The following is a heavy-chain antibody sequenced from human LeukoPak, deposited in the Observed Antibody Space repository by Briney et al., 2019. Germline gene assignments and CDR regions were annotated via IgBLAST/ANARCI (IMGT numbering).Heavy chain of an antibody. D-gene: IGHD6-19*01. Sequence: PGGSLRLSCAVSGFTFSSYSMNWVRQAPGKGLEWVSSISSSGSYIYYADSVKGRFTVSRDNAKNSLYLQMNSLRAEDTAVYYCAGEGGYSSGVAMDVWGQGTTVTVSS. J-gene: IGHJ6*02. CDR3: AGEGGYSSGVAMDV. CDR2: ISSSGSYI. V-gene: IGHV3-21*01. CDR1: GFTFSSYS.